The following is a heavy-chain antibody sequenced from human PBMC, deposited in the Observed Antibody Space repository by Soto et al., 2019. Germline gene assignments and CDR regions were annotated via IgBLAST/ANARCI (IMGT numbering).Heavy chain of an antibody. D-gene: IGHD6-19*01. V-gene: IGHV3-53*01. Sequence: GGSLRLSCAASGFTVSSNYMSWVRQAPGKGLEWVSVIYSGGSTYYADSVKGRFTISRDNSKNTLYLQMNSLRAEDTAVYYCARLAYRSGWLDYWGQGTLVTVSS. CDR3: ARLAYRSGWLDY. CDR2: IYSGGST. J-gene: IGHJ4*02. CDR1: GFTVSSNY.